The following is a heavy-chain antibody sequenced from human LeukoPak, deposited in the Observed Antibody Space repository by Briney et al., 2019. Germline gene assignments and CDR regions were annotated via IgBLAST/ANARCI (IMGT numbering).Heavy chain of an antibody. D-gene: IGHD5-24*01. J-gene: IGHJ6*03. CDR2: ISWDGGST. Sequence: GGSLRLSCAASGFTFDDYTMHWVRQAPGKGLEWVSLISWDGGSTYYADSVKGRFTISRDNSKNSLYLQMNSLRTEDTASYYCAKDAMAEVYYYYMDVWGKGTTVTVSS. CDR1: GFTFDDYT. V-gene: IGHV3-43*01. CDR3: AKDAMAEVYYYYMDV.